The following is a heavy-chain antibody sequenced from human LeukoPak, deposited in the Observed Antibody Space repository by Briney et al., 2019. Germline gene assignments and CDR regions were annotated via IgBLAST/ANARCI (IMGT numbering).Heavy chain of an antibody. J-gene: IGHJ4*02. CDR3: ARGPGGCSGGSCYHDY. CDR1: GYTFSTYD. V-gene: IGHV1-18*01. Sequence: ASVKVSWKTSGYTFSTYDISWVRQAPGQGLEWMGWINTHTGSTKYVQNLQGRVTMTTDTSTSTAYMELRSLGSDDTAVYYCARGPGGCSGGSCYHDYWGQGNLVIVSS. CDR2: INTHTGST. D-gene: IGHD2-15*01.